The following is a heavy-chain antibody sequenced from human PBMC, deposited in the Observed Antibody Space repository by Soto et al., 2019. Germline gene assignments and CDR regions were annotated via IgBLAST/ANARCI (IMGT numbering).Heavy chain of an antibody. CDR1: GGSMSEYF. J-gene: IGHJ4*02. CDR2: LYYLGST. D-gene: IGHD3-10*01. V-gene: IGHV4-59*01. CDR3: ARDGYDGSGSPYPAY. Sequence: SETLSLTCSVSGGSMSEYFWSWIRQSPGKGLEWIGYLYYLGSTDYNPSLKSRVTISVDTSKRQFSLRLTSVTAADTAVYYCARDGYDGSGSPYPAYWGPGTQVTVS.